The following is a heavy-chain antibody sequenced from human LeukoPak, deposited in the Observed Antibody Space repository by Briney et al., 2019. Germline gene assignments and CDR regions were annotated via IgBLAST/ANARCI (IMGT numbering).Heavy chain of an antibody. J-gene: IGHJ2*01. CDR2: ISSTSIYR. CDR3: ARAPVYYDESRGHLKISNWYLDL. Sequence: GGSLRLSCAASGFTFSAYSMNWVRQAPGKGVEWVSSISSTSIYRYYGDSVKGRFTISRDNAKNSLYLQMNSLRAEDTAVFYCARAPVYYDESRGHLKISNWYLDLWGRGTLVTVSS. CDR1: GFTFSAYS. V-gene: IGHV3-21*01. D-gene: IGHD3-22*01.